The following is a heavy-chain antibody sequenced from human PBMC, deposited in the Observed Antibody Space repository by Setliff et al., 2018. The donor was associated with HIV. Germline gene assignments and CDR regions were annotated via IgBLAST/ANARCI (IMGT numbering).Heavy chain of an antibody. V-gene: IGHV4-34*01. CDR1: GGSFSGYS. D-gene: IGHD6-19*01. J-gene: IGHJ3*02. Sequence: SETLSLTCAVDGGSFSGYSWTWIRQAPGKGLEWIGEINHSGSISYNPSLKSRVTMSVDTSKNQFSLKLTSVTATDTAIYYCSREERGWTNRGAFDIWGQGTMVTVSS. CDR3: SREERGWTNRGAFDI. CDR2: INHSGSI.